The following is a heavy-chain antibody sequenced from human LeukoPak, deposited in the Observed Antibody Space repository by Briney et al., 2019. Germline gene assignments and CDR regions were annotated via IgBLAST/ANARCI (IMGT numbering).Heavy chain of an antibody. Sequence: SETLSLTCTASGGPIISNSWGWVRQSAGKGLGWIGGIYPGGSTEYNTSLKSRVTMSVDMSKKQFSLKLTSVTAADTAVYFCARLKFYDSTGYTPGYYMDVWGKGATVTVSS. CDR3: ARLKFYDSTGYTPGYYMDV. CDR1: GGPIISNS. J-gene: IGHJ6*03. CDR2: IYPGGST. V-gene: IGHV4-4*07. D-gene: IGHD3-22*01.